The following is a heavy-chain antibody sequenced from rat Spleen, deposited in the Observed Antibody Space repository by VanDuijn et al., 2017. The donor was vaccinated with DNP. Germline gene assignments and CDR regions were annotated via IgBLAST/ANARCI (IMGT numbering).Heavy chain of an antibody. J-gene: IGHJ2*01. CDR1: GFNFNDYW. CDR2: INKDSSAI. V-gene: IGHV4-2*01. CDR3: ARGPNYGGYADYFDY. Sequence: EVQLVESGGGLVQPGRSLKLSCVASGFNFNDYWMGWVRQAPGKGLEWIGQINKDSSAIAYIPSLKDKFTISRDNDQNTLHLQMSNLGSEDTAFYYCARGPNYGGYADYFDYWGQGVMVTVSS. D-gene: IGHD1-11*01.